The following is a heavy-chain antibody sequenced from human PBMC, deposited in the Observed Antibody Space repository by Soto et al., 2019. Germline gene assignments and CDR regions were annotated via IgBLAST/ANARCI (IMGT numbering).Heavy chain of an antibody. CDR1: GYTFTSSG. V-gene: IGHV1-3*05. J-gene: IGHJ4*02. CDR2: INAGNGNT. Sequence: QVQLVQSGAEEKKPGASVKVSCKTSGYTFTSSGIYWVRQAPGQRLEWMGWINAGNGNTKYSQKFQGRVTITSDKSASTPYMALRSLISEHTAVYYCTRSQGGWLHYVDYWGQGTLVTVSS. CDR3: TRSQGGWLHYVDY. D-gene: IGHD6-19*01.